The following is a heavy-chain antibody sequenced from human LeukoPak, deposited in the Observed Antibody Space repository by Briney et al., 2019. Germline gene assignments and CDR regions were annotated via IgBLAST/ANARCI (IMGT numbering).Heavy chain of an antibody. CDR2: IYYSGST. D-gene: IGHD3-22*01. V-gene: IGHV4-59*01. Sequence: PSETLSLTCTVSGGSISSYYWSWIRQPPGKGLEWIGYIYYSGSTNYNPSLKSRVTISVDTSKNQFSLKLSSVTAADTAVYYCAREVPYYDSSGYGDWFDPWGQGTLVTVSS. CDR1: GGSISSYY. CDR3: AREVPYYDSSGYGDWFDP. J-gene: IGHJ5*02.